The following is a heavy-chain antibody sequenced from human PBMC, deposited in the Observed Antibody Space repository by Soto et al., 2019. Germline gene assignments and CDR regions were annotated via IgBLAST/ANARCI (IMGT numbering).Heavy chain of an antibody. Sequence: QVQLVQSGAEVKKPGASVRVSCKASGYTFTNYDINWVRQATGQGLEWMGWMKPNSGNTGYAQKFQGRVSITRDTSTSTAYMELSSLRSEDTAVYYCAREVAASDYWGQGTLVTVSS. V-gene: IGHV1-8*01. CDR1: GYTFTNYD. D-gene: IGHD2-15*01. J-gene: IGHJ4*02. CDR3: AREVAASDY. CDR2: MKPNSGNT.